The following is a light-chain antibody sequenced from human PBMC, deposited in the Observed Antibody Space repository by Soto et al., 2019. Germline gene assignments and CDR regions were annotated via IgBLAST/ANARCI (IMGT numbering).Light chain of an antibody. Sequence: QSALTQPASVSGSPGQSITISCTGTRSDVGGYNYVSWFQQHPGKAPKLVIYEVSNRPSGVSNRFSGSKSANTASLTISGLRAEDEADYYGTSDTSGSSPYGFGTGTKLTVL. CDR3: TSDTSGSSPYG. V-gene: IGLV2-14*01. J-gene: IGLJ1*01. CDR2: EVS. CDR1: RSDVGGYNY.